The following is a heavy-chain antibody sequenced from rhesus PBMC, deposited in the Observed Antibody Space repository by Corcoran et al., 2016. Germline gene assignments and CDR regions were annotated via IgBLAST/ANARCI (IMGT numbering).Heavy chain of an antibody. Sequence: QVQLQESGPGLVKPSETLSLTCAVSGGSISGYYYWSWIRQPPGKGLEWIGSLYGSGGTYYLNPAPQSRVPLSVDTSKNQFSLELSSVTAADTAVYYCASVPDSGSYYYFDYWGQGVLVTVSS. J-gene: IGHJ4*01. D-gene: IGHD3-16*01. CDR2: LYGSGGTY. V-gene: IGHV4S14*01. CDR1: GGSISGYYY. CDR3: ASVPDSGSYYYFDY.